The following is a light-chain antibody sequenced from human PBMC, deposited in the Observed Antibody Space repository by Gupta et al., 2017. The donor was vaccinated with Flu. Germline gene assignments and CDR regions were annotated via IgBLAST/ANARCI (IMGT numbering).Light chain of an antibody. CDR3: KSFASSSAYL. Sequence: QSVLTQPASVSGSPGQSVTISCTGTSSDIGTYDHVSWYQQHPGKAPKLVIYGVSHRPSGVFYRFSGSKSGTTASLTISGLQAEDEADYYCKSFASSSAYLFGSGTKVTVL. J-gene: IGLJ1*01. V-gene: IGLV2-14*03. CDR1: SSDIGTYDH. CDR2: GVS.